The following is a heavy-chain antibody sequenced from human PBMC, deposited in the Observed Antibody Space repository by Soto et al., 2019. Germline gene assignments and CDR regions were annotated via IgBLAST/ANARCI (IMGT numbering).Heavy chain of an antibody. Sequence: ASVKVSCKASGYTFTSYYMHWVRQAPGQGLEWMGIINPSGGSTSYAQKFQGRVTMTRDTSTSTVYMELSSLRSEDTAVYYCARGYNRRGDCYFASHWGQGTLVTVSS. CDR3: ARGYNRRGDCYFASH. D-gene: IGHD2-21*02. CDR1: GYTFTSYY. CDR2: INPSGGST. V-gene: IGHV1-46*03. J-gene: IGHJ4*02.